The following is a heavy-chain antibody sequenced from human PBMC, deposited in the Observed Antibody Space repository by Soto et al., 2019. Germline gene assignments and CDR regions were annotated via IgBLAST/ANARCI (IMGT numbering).Heavy chain of an antibody. J-gene: IGHJ4*02. Sequence: GGSLRLSCATTGFIFSNYFMSWLRQAPGKGLEWVSSISSSGSYIYYADSMKGRFTISRDNAKNSLFLQMDSLRAEDTAVYYCAKDNEATAGTSSFDHWGQGILVTVSS. V-gene: IGHV3-21*01. D-gene: IGHD6-13*01. CDR2: ISSSGSYI. CDR3: AKDNEATAGTSSFDH. CDR1: GFIFSNYF.